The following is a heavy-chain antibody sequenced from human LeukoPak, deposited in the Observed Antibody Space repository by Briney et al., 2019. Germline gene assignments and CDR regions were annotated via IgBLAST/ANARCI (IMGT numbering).Heavy chain of an antibody. CDR2: IYHSGST. D-gene: IGHD3-10*01. V-gene: IGHV4-39*07. CDR3: AKTGSTYYYYMDV. Sequence: SETLSLTCTVSGGSISSSGYYWGWIRQPPGKGLEWIGSIYHSGSTYYNPSLKSRVTISVDTSKNQFSLKLNSVPAADTAVYYCAKTGSTYYYYMDVWGKGTTVTVSS. CDR1: GGSISSSGYY. J-gene: IGHJ6*03.